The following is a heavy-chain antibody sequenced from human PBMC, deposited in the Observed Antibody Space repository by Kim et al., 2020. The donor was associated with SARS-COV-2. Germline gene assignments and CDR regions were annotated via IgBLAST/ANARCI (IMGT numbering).Heavy chain of an antibody. V-gene: IGHV4-39*01. CDR2: IYYSGST. J-gene: IGHJ4*02. CDR3: ATAGATDY. D-gene: IGHD1-26*01. Sequence: SETLSLTCTVSGGSISSSSYYWGWIRQPPGKGLEWIGSIYYSGSTYYNPSLKSRVTISVDTSKNQFSLKLSSVTAADTAVYYCATAGATDYWGQGTLVTVSS. CDR1: GGSISSSSYY.